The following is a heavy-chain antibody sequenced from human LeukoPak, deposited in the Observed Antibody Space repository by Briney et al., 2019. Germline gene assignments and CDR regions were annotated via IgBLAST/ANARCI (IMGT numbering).Heavy chain of an antibody. V-gene: IGHV4-4*02. CDR2: IYHSGST. CDR1: GGSISSTNW. CDR3: ARGRAVSGQELFDY. Sequence: KSSETLSLTCAVSGGSISSTNWWTWVRQPPGKGLEWIGEIYHSGSTNYNPSLRSRVTMSVDTSRTQFSLNLSSVTAADTAVYYCARGRAVSGQELFDYWGQGTLVTVS. J-gene: IGHJ4*02. D-gene: IGHD6-19*01.